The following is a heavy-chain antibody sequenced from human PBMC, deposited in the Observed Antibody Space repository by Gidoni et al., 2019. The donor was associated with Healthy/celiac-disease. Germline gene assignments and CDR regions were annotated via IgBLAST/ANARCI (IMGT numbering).Heavy chain of an antibody. Sequence: QVQLVQSGAEVKKPGSSVKVSCKASGGTFSSYAISWVRQAPGQGLEWMGRIIPILGKANYAQKLQGRVTITADKSTSTAYMELSSLRSEDTAVYYCARADSTTRSLGDPWGQGTLVTVSS. V-gene: IGHV1-69*04. CDR1: GGTFSSYA. CDR2: IIPILGKA. D-gene: IGHD6-13*01. CDR3: ARADSTTRSLGDP. J-gene: IGHJ5*02.